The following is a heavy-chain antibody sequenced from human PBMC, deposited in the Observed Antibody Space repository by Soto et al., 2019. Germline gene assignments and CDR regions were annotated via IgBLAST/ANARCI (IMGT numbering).Heavy chain of an antibody. Sequence: PSETLFLTCTVSNDSIRRYYWSWIRQPPGRGLEWIGYAFHTGGTNYNPSLKSRVTISVDSSKSQFALKLTSVTAADTAVYFCASSELATLRDTEYFHHWGQGTLVTVSS. CDR1: NDSIRRYY. D-gene: IGHD5-12*01. CDR3: ASSELATLRDTEYFHH. J-gene: IGHJ1*01. CDR2: AFHTGGT. V-gene: IGHV4-59*01.